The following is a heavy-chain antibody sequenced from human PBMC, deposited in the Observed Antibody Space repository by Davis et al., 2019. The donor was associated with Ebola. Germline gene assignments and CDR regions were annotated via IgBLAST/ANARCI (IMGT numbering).Heavy chain of an antibody. CDR3: AKDSTYYDFWSGTTVNWFDP. V-gene: IGHV3-23*01. CDR2: ISGSGGST. Sequence: GESLKISCAASGFTFSSYAMSWVRQAPGKGLEWVSAISGSGGSTNYADSVKGRFTISRDNSKNTLYLQMNSLRAEDTAVYYCAKDSTYYDFWSGTTVNWFDPWGQGTLVTVSS. J-gene: IGHJ5*02. CDR1: GFTFSSYA. D-gene: IGHD3-3*01.